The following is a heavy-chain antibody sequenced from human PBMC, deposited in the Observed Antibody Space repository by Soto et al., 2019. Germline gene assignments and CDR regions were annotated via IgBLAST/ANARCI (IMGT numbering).Heavy chain of an antibody. D-gene: IGHD5-18*01. CDR3: ASSGGGPAMVPLYYYGMDV. V-gene: IGHV1-45*02. CDR2: ITPFNGNT. Sequence: GASVKVSCKASGYTFTYRYLHWVRQAPGQALEWMGWITPFNGNTNYAQKFQDRVTITRDRSMSTAYMELSSLRSEDTAMYYCASSGGGPAMVPLYYYGMDVWGQGTTVTVSS. J-gene: IGHJ6*02. CDR1: GYTFTYRY.